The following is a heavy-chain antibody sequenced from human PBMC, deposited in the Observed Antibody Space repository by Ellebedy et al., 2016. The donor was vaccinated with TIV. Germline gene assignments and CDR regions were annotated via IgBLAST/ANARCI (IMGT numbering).Heavy chain of an antibody. V-gene: IGHV5-51*01. J-gene: IGHJ4*02. CDR3: ARLLYTGIWCLDY. D-gene: IGHD6-13*01. CDR2: IYPRDSDT. Sequence: PGGSLRLSCKASGYSFTSYWIGWVRQLPGKGLEWMGNIYPRDSDTRYSPSFEGQVTISADKSISTAYLQWSSLKASDTAIYYCARLLYTGIWCLDYWGQGTLVTVSS. CDR1: GYSFTSYW.